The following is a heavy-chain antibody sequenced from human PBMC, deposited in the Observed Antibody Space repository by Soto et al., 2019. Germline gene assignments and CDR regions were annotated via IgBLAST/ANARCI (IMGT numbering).Heavy chain of an antibody. D-gene: IGHD3-16*02. CDR2: INAGNGNT. Sequence: QVQLVQSGAEVKKPGASVKVSCKASGYTFTSYAMHWVRQAPGQRLEWMGWINAGNGNTKYSQKFQGRVTITRDTSASTAYMELSSLRSEDTAVYYCAGDQLITCGGVIVMAAFDIWGQGTMVTVSS. V-gene: IGHV1-3*01. J-gene: IGHJ3*02. CDR3: AGDQLITCGGVIVMAAFDI. CDR1: GYTFTSYA.